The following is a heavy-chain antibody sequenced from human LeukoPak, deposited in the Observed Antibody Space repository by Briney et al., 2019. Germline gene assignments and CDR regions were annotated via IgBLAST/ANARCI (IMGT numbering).Heavy chain of an antibody. CDR2: IYYSGST. J-gene: IGHJ4*02. CDR3: ASTHSSGWYNSFDY. D-gene: IGHD6-19*01. CDR1: GGSISSYY. Sequence: PSETLSLTCTVSGGSISSYYWSWIRQPPGKGLEWIGYIYYSGSTNYDPSLKSRVTISVDTSKNQFSLKLSSVTAADTAVYYCASTHSSGWYNSFDYWGQGTLVTVSS. V-gene: IGHV4-59*08.